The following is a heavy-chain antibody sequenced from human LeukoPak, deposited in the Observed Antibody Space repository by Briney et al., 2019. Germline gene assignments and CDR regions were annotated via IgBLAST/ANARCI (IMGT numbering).Heavy chain of an antibody. Sequence: GGSLRLSCAASGFTFSSYAMSWVRQAPGKGLEWVSAISGSGGSTYYADSVKGRFTISRDNSKNTLYLQMNSLRAEDTAVYYCAKDLSVSFVVRVGAFDIWGQGTMVTVSS. V-gene: IGHV3-23*01. CDR2: ISGSGGST. CDR3: AKDLSVSFVVRVGAFDI. J-gene: IGHJ3*02. CDR1: GFTFSSYA. D-gene: IGHD2-21*01.